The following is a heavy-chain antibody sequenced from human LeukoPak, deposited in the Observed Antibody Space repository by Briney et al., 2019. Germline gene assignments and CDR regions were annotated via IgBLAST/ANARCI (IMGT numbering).Heavy chain of an antibody. CDR1: GFTFSSYG. D-gene: IGHD3-9*01. Sequence: PGGSLRLSCAASGFTFSSYGMHWVRQAPGKGLEWVAVISYDGSNKYYADSVKGRFTISRDNSKNTLYLQMSSLRAEDTAVYYCAKDKVAHYDILTGYYFDYWGQGTLVTVSS. CDR3: AKDKVAHYDILTGYYFDY. J-gene: IGHJ4*02. V-gene: IGHV3-30*18. CDR2: ISYDGSNK.